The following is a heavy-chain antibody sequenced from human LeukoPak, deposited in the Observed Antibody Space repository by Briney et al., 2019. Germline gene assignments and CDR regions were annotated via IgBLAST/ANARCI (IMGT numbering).Heavy chain of an antibody. D-gene: IGHD3/OR15-3a*01. V-gene: IGHV4-59*01. CDR2: IYYSGST. CDR3: ARGGTGYYLFDY. CDR1: GGSISSYY. J-gene: IGHJ4*02. Sequence: SETLSLTCTVSGGSISSYYWSWIRQPPGKGLEWIGYIYYSGSTNYNPSLKGRDTISVDTSKNQFSLKLSSVTAADTAVYYCARGGTGYYLFDYWGQGTLVTVSS.